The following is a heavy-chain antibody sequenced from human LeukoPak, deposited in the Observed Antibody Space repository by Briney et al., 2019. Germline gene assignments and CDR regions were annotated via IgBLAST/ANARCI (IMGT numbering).Heavy chain of an antibody. Sequence: ASVKVSCTASGYTFTGYYMHWVRQAPGQGLEWMGQINPNSGGANYAQKFQGRVTMTRDTSISAAYMELSRLSSDDTAVYYCARDPNGDSYFDYWGQGTLVTVSS. D-gene: IGHD4-17*01. CDR1: GYTFTGYY. CDR3: ARDPNGDSYFDY. CDR2: INPNSGGA. V-gene: IGHV1-2*06. J-gene: IGHJ4*02.